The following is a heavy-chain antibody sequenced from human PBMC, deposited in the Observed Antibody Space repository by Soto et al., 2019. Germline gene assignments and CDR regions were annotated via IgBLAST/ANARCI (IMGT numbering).Heavy chain of an antibody. CDR2: IYYSGST. J-gene: IGHJ6*02. D-gene: IGHD6-19*01. CDR3: ARGLGYYYYYGMDV. Sequence: QVQLQESGPGLVKPSETLSLTCTVSGGSISSYYCSWIRQPPGKGLGWIGYIYYSGSTNYNPSLMSRVTISVETSKNQFFLKLSSVTAADTSVYYCARGLGYYYYYGMDVWGQGTTVTVSS. V-gene: IGHV4-59*01. CDR1: GGSISSYY.